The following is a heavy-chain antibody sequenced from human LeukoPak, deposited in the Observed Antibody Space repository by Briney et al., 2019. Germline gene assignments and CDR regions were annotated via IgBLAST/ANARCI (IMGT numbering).Heavy chain of an antibody. D-gene: IGHD3-3*01. Sequence: GGSLRLSCAASGFTFSTYWMSWVRLAPGKGLEWVANIKKDGSEKYYVDSVKGRFTISRDNAKKSLYLQMNSLRAEDAAVYYCARAGFWSDVDAFDIWGQGTMVTVSS. J-gene: IGHJ3*02. V-gene: IGHV3-7*01. CDR3: ARAGFWSDVDAFDI. CDR2: IKKDGSEK. CDR1: GFTFSTYW.